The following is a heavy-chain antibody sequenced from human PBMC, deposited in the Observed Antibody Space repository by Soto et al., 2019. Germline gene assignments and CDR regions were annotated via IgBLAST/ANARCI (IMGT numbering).Heavy chain of an antibody. J-gene: IGHJ5*02. Sequence: QLQLQESGPGQVKSSETLSLTCSVSGDSISNSRFYWAWIRQPPGEGLEWIGSIYHTGNAYYNPSLKSRVTISVDTSKNQLSLKLTSVTAADAALYYCARDFFDSSDYTTNWFDPWGQGTLVTVSS. CDR2: IYHTGNA. D-gene: IGHD3-22*01. V-gene: IGHV4-39*01. CDR1: GDSISNSRFY. CDR3: ARDFFDSSDYTTNWFDP.